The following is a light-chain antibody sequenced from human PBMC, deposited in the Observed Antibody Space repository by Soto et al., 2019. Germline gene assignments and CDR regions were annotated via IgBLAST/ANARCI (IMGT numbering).Light chain of an antibody. CDR3: QQYNSYWT. CDR2: KAS. Sequence: DIQMTQSPSTLSASVGDRVTITCRASQSISSWLAWYQQKPGKAPKLLSYKASSLESGVPSRFSGSGSGTEFTLTVSRLQRDDFATYFCQQYNSYWTFGQGTKLEIK. J-gene: IGKJ1*01. V-gene: IGKV1-5*03. CDR1: QSISSW.